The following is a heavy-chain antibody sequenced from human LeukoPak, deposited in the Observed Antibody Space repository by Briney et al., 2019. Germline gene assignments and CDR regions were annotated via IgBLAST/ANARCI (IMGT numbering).Heavy chain of an antibody. CDR3: ARGNAN. Sequence: SQTLSLTCTVSGGSINSYYWSWIRQPPGKGLEWIGYISYSGSTNYNPSLKSRVSISLDKSKNQFFLKLSSVTAADTALYYCARGNANWGQGTLVTVSS. J-gene: IGHJ4*02. V-gene: IGHV4-59*01. CDR1: GGSINSYY. CDR2: ISYSGST.